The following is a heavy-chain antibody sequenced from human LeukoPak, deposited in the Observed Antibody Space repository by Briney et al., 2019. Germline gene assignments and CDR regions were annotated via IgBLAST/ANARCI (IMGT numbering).Heavy chain of an antibody. J-gene: IGHJ4*02. V-gene: IGHV4-61*02. CDR2: LYTSGIT. D-gene: IGHD4-11*01. CDR1: GASISGGSYS. CDR3: ARGSAYRSFDY. Sequence: SQTLSLTCTVSGASISGGSYSWSWIRQPAGEGLEWIGRLYTSGITNYNSSLKSRITMSVDTSKNQFSLKLSSVTAADTAVYYCARGSAYRSFDYWGQGTLVSVSS.